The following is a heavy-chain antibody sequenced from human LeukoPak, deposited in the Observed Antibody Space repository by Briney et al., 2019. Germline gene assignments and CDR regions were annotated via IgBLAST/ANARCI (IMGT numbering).Heavy chain of an antibody. CDR1: GDTFTTHD. CDR3: ARVGTGTRSFDS. CDR2: VSAYNGYT. Sequence: ASVKVPCKTSGDTFTTHDINWVRQAPGQGLEWMGRVSAYNGYTNYGRRFQGRVTMTTDTSTNTAYMELRSLRSDDTAVYYCARVGTGTRSFDSWGQGTLVTVSS. J-gene: IGHJ4*02. D-gene: IGHD1/OR15-1a*01. V-gene: IGHV1-18*01.